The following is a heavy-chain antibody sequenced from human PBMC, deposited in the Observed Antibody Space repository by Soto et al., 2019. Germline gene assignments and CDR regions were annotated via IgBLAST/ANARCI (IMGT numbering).Heavy chain of an antibody. Sequence: ASVKVSCKASGYTFTSYYIHWVRQAPGQGLEWMGIINPYAGTTTYAQKFQGRVAMTRDTSTGTVYMELSSLRSEDTAEFYCARSTRSCSGTYCYYTSGFDIRGQGTMVTVSS. V-gene: IGHV1-46*03. J-gene: IGHJ3*02. D-gene: IGHD2-2*01. CDR2: INPYAGTT. CDR1: GYTFTSYY. CDR3: ARSTRSCSGTYCYYTSGFDI.